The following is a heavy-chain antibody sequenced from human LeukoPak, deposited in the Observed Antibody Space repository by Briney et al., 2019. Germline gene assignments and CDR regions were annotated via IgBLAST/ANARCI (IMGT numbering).Heavy chain of an antibody. CDR1: GYTFTSYG. CDR3: ARGQYSSSWYALIDAFDI. V-gene: IGHV1-18*01. J-gene: IGHJ3*02. CDR2: ISAYNGNT. Sequence: ASVKVSCKASGYTFTSYGISWVRQAPGQGLEWMGWISAYNGNTNYAQKLQGRVTMTTDTSTSTAYMELRSLRSDDTAVYYCARGQYSSSWYALIDAFDIWGQGTMVTVSS. D-gene: IGHD6-13*01.